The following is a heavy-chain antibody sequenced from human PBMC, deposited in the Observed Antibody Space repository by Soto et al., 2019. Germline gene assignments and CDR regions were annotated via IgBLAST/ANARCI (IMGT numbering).Heavy chain of an antibody. D-gene: IGHD6-13*01. CDR2: IYWDDGK. J-gene: IGHJ4*02. CDR1: GFSLSTSGVG. V-gene: IGHV2-5*02. CDR3: AHRPAAAAGTFYDY. Sequence: QITLKESGPTLVKPTQTLTLTCTFSGFSLSTSGVGVGWIRQPPGKALEWLALIYWDDGKHYYPSLKSRLTITKDTSKNQVVLTMTSMDPLDTATYYCAHRPAAAAGTFYDYWGQGTLVTVSS.